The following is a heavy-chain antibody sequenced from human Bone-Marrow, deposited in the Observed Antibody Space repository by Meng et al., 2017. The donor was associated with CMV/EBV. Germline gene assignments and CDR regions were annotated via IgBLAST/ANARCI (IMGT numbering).Heavy chain of an antibody. V-gene: IGHV1-2*02. CDR3: ACSPSHHIPFDY. CDR1: GYTFTGYY. CDR2: INPNSGGT. J-gene: IGHJ4*02. D-gene: IGHD3-10*02. Sequence: ASVKVSCKASGYTFTGYYMHWVRQAPGQGREWMGWINPNSGGTNYAQKFQGRVTMTRDTSISTAYMELSRLRSDDTAVYYCACSPSHHIPFDYWGQGTRVTGSS.